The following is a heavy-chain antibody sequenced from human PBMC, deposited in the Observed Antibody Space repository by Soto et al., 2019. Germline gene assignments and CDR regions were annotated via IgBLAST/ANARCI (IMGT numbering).Heavy chain of an antibody. J-gene: IGHJ4*02. Sequence: QITLKESGPTLVKPTQALTLTYSFSGFSLSTSGVGWGWIRQPPGKALEWLALIYWDADKRYSPYLNSRRTITKDTTNSQGVLTMTNMDPVDTATYYCARMGSSGGRCYYFAYWGQGTLVTVSS. V-gene: IGHV2-5*02. D-gene: IGHD6-19*01. CDR3: ARMGSSGGRCYYFAY. CDR2: IYWDADK. CDR1: GFSLSTSGVG.